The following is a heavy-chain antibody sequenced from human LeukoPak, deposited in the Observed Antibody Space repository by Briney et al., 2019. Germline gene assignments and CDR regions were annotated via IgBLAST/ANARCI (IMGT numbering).Heavy chain of an antibody. D-gene: IGHD5-24*01. Sequence: GGSLRLSCVASGFTFDDFTMHWVRLAPGKGLEWVSGIDWNGFNKDYADSVKGRFTISRDNAKNFLYLQMNSLSSEDMALYFCAKDENRWLAPHAFDIWGQGTMVTVSS. CDR1: GFTFDDFT. V-gene: IGHV3-9*03. J-gene: IGHJ3*02. CDR2: IDWNGFNK. CDR3: AKDENRWLAPHAFDI.